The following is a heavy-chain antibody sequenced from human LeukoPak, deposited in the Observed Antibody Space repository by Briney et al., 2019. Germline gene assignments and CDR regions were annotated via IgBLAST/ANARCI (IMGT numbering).Heavy chain of an antibody. J-gene: IGHJ5*02. CDR1: GGSISSGSYY. V-gene: IGHV4-61*02. Sequence: SETLSLTCTVSGGSISSGSYYWSWIRQPAGKGLEWIGRIYTSGSTNYNPSLKSRATISVDTSENQLSLKLSSLTAADTAVYYCARHEYSGSYYGLSWFDPWGQGTLVTVSS. D-gene: IGHD1-26*01. CDR2: IYTSGST. CDR3: ARHEYSGSYYGLSWFDP.